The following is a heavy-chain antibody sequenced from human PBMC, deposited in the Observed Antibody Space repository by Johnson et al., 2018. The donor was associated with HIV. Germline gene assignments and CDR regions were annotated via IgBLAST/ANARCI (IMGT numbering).Heavy chain of an antibody. V-gene: IGHV3-15*01. D-gene: IGHD6-25*01. Sequence: MQLVESGGGLVQPGGSLRLSCAASGFTFSNAWMSWVRQVPGKGLEWVGRIKSKTDGGTTDYAAPVKGRFTISRDDSKNTLYLQMNSLKTEDTAVYYCTTVRMSSAYAFDIWGQGTTVTVSS. CDR1: GFTFSNAW. J-gene: IGHJ3*02. CDR2: IKSKTDGGTT. CDR3: TTVRMSSAYAFDI.